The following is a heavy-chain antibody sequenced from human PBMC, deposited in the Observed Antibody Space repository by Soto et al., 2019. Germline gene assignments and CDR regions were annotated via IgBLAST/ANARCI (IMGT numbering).Heavy chain of an antibody. Sequence: QLQLQESGPGLVKPSETLSLTCTVSGGSISSSSYYWGWIRQPPGKGLEWIGSIYYSGSTYYNPSLKSRGTIAVDTSKNQFSLKLSSVTAADTAVYYCASQSLFYYDYGRDVWGQGTTVTVSS. CDR3: ASQSLFYYDYGRDV. V-gene: IGHV4-39*01. J-gene: IGHJ6*02. CDR1: GGSISSSSYY. CDR2: IYYSGST.